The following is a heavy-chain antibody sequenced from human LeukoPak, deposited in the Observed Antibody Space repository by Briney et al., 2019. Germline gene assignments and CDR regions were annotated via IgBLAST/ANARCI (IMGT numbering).Heavy chain of an antibody. V-gene: IGHV1-46*01. J-gene: IGHJ5*02. CDR3: AREPNYDFWSGYYNWFDP. D-gene: IGHD3-3*01. Sequence: ASVKVSCRASGYTFTSYYMHWVRQAPGQGLEWMGIINPSGGSTSCAQKFQGRVTMTRDTSTSTVYMELSSLRSEDTAVYYCAREPNYDFWSGYYNWFDPWGQGTLVTVSS. CDR1: GYTFTSYY. CDR2: INPSGGST.